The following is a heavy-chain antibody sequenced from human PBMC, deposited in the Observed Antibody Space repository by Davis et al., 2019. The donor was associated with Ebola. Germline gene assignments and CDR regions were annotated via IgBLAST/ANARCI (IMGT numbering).Heavy chain of an antibody. D-gene: IGHD3-3*01. V-gene: IGHV3-30*18. CDR1: GFSFNTYG. CDR2: VSYDGTNT. CDR3: ANIANYDDGFDI. J-gene: IGHJ3*02. Sequence: LKISCAASGFSFNTYGMHWIRQAPGKGLEWVAVVSYDGTNTYYADSVKGRFTISRDNSKNTLYLQMNTLRPDDTAMYFCANIANYDDGFDIWGQGTEVTVSS.